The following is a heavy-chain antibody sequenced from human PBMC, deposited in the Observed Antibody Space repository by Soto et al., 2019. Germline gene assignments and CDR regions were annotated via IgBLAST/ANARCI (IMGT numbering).Heavy chain of an antibody. J-gene: IGHJ1*01. CDR2: IYSGGST. CDR1: GFTVSSKS. Sequence: EVQLVESGGGLIQPGGSLRLSCAASGFTVSSKSMSWVRQAPGKGLEWVSVIYSGGSTYYADSVKGRFTISRDNSKNTLYLQMNSLRAEDTAVYYCARDRVESGYPEYFQHWGQGTLVTVSS. CDR3: ARDRVESGYPEYFQH. V-gene: IGHV3-53*01. D-gene: IGHD3-22*01.